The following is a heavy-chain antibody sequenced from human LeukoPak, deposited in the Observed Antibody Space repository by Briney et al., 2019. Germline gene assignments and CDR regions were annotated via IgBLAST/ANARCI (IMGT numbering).Heavy chain of an antibody. CDR2: IYYSGST. CDR3: ARDSTVVNWYFDL. CDR1: GGSTSSYY. Sequence: PSETLSLTCTVSGGSTSSYYWSWIRQPPGKGLEWIGYIYYSGSTNYNPSLKSRVTISVDTSKNQFSLKLSSVTAADTAVYYCARDSTVVNWYFDLWGRGTLVTVSS. J-gene: IGHJ2*01. D-gene: IGHD4-23*01. V-gene: IGHV4-59*01.